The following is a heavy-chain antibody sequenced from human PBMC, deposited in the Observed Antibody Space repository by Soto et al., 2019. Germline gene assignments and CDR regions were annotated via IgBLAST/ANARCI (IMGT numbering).Heavy chain of an antibody. D-gene: IGHD6-6*01. CDR1: GGCISSYY. V-gene: IGHV4-59*08. CDR2: IYYSGST. J-gene: IGHJ3*02. Sequence: SETLSLTCTVYGGCISSYYWSWIRQPPGKGLEWIGYIYYSGSTNYNPSLKSRVTISVDTSKNQFSLKLSSVTAADTAVYYCARRAARRRAFDIWGQGTMVTVSS. CDR3: ARRAARRRAFDI.